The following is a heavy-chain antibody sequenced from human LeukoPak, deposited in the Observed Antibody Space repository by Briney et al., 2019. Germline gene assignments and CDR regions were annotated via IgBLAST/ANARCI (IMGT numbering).Heavy chain of an antibody. Sequence: ASVKVSCKASGGTFSSYAISWVRQAPGQGLEWMGGIIPIFGTANYAQKLQGRVTITADESTSTAYMELSSLRSEDTVVYYCARESGWYENYGMDVWGQGTTVTVSS. CDR3: ARESGWYENYGMDV. V-gene: IGHV1-69*13. CDR2: IIPIFGTA. D-gene: IGHD6-19*01. J-gene: IGHJ6*02. CDR1: GGTFSSYA.